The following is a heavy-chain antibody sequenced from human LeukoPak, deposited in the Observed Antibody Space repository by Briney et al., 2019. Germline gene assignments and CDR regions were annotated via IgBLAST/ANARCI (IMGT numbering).Heavy chain of an antibody. V-gene: IGHV4-4*07. CDR1: GDSISSNY. Sequence: SETLSLTCTVSGDSISSNYWSWIRQPAGKGLEWIGRIYNNGATSYNPSLKSRVTMSVDTSKSQLSLKMTSVTAADTAVYYCARDVQYNDRRFDLWGQGTMVTVSS. D-gene: IGHD3-22*01. CDR2: IYNNGAT. CDR3: ARDVQYNDRRFDL. J-gene: IGHJ3*01.